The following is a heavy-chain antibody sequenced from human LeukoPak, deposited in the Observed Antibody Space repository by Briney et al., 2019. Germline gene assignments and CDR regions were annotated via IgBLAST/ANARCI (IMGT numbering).Heavy chain of an antibody. D-gene: IGHD6-13*01. CDR1: GFTFSSYA. V-gene: IGHV3-30*04. CDR3: ARDRGAAAYYFDY. J-gene: IGHJ4*02. CDR2: ISYDGSNK. Sequence: PGRSLRLSCAASGFTFSSYAMHWVRQAPGKGLEWVAVISYDGSNKYYADSAKGRFTISRDNSKNTLYLQMNSLRAEDTAVYYCARDRGAAAYYFDYWGQGTLVTVSS.